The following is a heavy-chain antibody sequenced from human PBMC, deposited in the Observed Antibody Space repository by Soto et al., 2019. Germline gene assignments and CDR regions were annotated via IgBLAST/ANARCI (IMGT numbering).Heavy chain of an antibody. J-gene: IGHJ6*02. D-gene: IGHD6-13*01. V-gene: IGHV1-58*01. Sequence: GASVKVSCKASGFTFSSSAVQWVRQARGQRLEWIGWIVVGSGNTIYAQKFNERVTITRDMSTSTAYIELSSLRSEDTAVYYCAARGAASSWYSGMDVWGQGTTVTVSS. CDR3: AARGAASSWYSGMDV. CDR2: IVVGSGNT. CDR1: GFTFSSSA.